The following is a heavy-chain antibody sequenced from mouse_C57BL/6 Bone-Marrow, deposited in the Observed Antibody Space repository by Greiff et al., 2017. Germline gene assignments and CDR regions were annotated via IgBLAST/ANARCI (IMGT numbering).Heavy chain of an antibody. D-gene: IGHD1-1*01. CDR2: IDPETGGT. J-gene: IGHJ3*01. CDR3: TRITTVVPSFAY. V-gene: IGHV1-15*01. CDR1: GYTFTDYE. Sequence: QVQLQQSGAELVRPGASVTLSCKASGYTFTDYEMHWVKQTPVHGLEWIGAIDPETGGTAYNQKFKGKAILTADKSSSTAYMELRSLTSEDSAVYYCTRITTVVPSFAYWGQGTLGTVSA.